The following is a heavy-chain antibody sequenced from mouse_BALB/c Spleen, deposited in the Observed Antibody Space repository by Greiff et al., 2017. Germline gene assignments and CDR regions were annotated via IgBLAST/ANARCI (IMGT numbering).Heavy chain of an antibody. CDR2: ISTYYGNT. J-gene: IGHJ4*01. V-gene: IGHV1-67*01. Sequence: VQLQQSGPELVRPGVSVKISCKGSGYTFPDYAMHWVKQSHAKSLEWIGVISTYYGNTNYNQKFKGKATMTVDKSSSTAYMELARLTSEDSAIYYCARRGMINGGYAMDYWGQGTSVTVSS. D-gene: IGHD2-4*01. CDR1: GYTFPDYA. CDR3: ARRGMINGGYAMDY.